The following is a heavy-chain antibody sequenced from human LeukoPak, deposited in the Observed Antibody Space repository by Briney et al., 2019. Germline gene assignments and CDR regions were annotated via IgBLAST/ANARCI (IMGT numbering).Heavy chain of an antibody. CDR3: AREPFTALDY. CDR2: IYSGGST. V-gene: IGHV3-66*01. J-gene: IGHJ4*02. D-gene: IGHD2-21*02. Sequence: PGGSLRLSCAASGFTVSSNYMSWVRQAPGKGLEWVSVIYSGGSTYYADSVKGRFTISRDNSKNTLYLQMDSLRAEDTAVYYCAREPFTALDYWGQGTLVTVSS. CDR1: GFTVSSNY.